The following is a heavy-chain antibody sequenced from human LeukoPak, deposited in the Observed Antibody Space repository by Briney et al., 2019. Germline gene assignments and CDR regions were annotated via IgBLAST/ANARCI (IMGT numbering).Heavy chain of an antibody. J-gene: IGHJ4*02. CDR3: AKDPQGSGWSPFDY. CDR1: GFTFSSYA. CDR2: ISGSGSST. D-gene: IGHD6-19*01. Sequence: PGGSLRLSCAASGFTFSSYAMSWVRQAPGKGLEWVSAISGSGSSTYNADSVKGRFTISRDNSKNTLYLQMNSLRAEDTAVYYCAKDPQGSGWSPFDYWGQGTLVTVSS. V-gene: IGHV3-23*01.